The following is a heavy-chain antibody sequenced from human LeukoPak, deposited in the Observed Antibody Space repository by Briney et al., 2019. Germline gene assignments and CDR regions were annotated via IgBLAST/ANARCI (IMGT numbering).Heavy chain of an antibody. J-gene: IGHJ4*02. Sequence: PGGSLRLSCAASGFTFSSYGMHRVRQAPGKALEWVAFIRYDGSNKYYADSVKGRFTISRDNSKNTLYLQMNSLRAEDTAVYYCARGNYDILTLDYWGQGTLVTVSS. CDR3: ARGNYDILTLDY. D-gene: IGHD3-9*01. CDR1: GFTFSSYG. CDR2: IRYDGSNK. V-gene: IGHV3-30*02.